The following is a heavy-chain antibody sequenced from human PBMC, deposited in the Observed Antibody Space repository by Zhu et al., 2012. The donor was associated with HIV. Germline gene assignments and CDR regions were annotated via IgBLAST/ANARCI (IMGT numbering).Heavy chain of an antibody. CDR1: GGSTSSHY. J-gene: IGHJ4*02. V-gene: IGHV4-59*11. D-gene: IGHD3-22*01. Sequence: QVQLQESGPGLVKPSETLSLTCSVSGGSTSSHYWSWIRQPPGKGLGWIGYVYYTGTTNYNPSLKSRVTISLDMSKNQFSLKLTSVTAADTAVYYCARLRDTSGYYYPFDYWAREPWSPSPQ. CDR3: ARLRDTSGYYYPFDY. CDR2: VYYTGTT.